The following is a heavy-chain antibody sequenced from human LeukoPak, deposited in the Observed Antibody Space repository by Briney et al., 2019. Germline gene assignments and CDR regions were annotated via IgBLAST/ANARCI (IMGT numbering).Heavy chain of an antibody. CDR3: ARDAIPVAGPPRVEGFDF. D-gene: IGHD6-19*01. V-gene: IGHV3-23*01. CDR2: ISGSGGNT. J-gene: IGHJ4*02. CDR1: GFIFSTYA. Sequence: GGSLRLSCATSGFIFSTYAMGWVRQAPGKGLEWVSAISGSGGNTYYVGSVKGRFTISRDNSKNTLYLQMNSLRAEDTAVYYCARDAIPVAGPPRVEGFDFWGQGSLVTVSS.